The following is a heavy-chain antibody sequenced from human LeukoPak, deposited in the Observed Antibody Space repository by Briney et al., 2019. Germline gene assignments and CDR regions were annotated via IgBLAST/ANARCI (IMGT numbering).Heavy chain of an antibody. CDR2: IIPILGTA. J-gene: IGHJ4*02. D-gene: IGHD2-15*01. Sequence: ASVKVSCKASGGTFSSYAISWVRQAPGQGLEWMGGIIPILGTANYAQKFQGRVTITADESTSTAYMELSSLRSEDTAVYYCARGVWECSGGSCYSLGYWGQGTLVTVSS. V-gene: IGHV1-69*01. CDR3: ARGVWECSGGSCYSLGY. CDR1: GGTFSSYA.